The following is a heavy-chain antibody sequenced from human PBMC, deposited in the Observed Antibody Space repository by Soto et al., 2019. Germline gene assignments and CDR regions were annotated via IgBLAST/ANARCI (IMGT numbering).Heavy chain of an antibody. CDR1: GGSISSGGYY. CDR2: IYYSGST. J-gene: IGHJ5*02. V-gene: IGHV4-31*03. Sequence: PSETLSLTCTVSGGSISSGGYYWSWIRQHPGKGLEWIGYIYYSGSTYYNPSLKSRVTISVDTSKNQFSLKLSSVTAADTAVYYCARDVMKMGPRRPQVWFDPWGQGTLVTVSS. D-gene: IGHD2-21*01. CDR3: ARDVMKMGPRRPQVWFDP.